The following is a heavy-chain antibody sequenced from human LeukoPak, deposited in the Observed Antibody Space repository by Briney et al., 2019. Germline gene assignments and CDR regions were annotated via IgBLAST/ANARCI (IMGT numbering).Heavy chain of an antibody. Sequence: GGSLRLSCSASGFTFSDSYMSWIRQVPGKGLEWISYISSSGGTIYYADSVKGRFTISRDNAKNSLYLQMNSLRAEDTAVYYCAKEGGDWGEGYFDYWGQGTLVTVSS. CDR1: GFTFSDSY. J-gene: IGHJ4*02. D-gene: IGHD3-16*01. CDR2: ISSSGGTI. CDR3: AKEGGDWGEGYFDY. V-gene: IGHV3-11*01.